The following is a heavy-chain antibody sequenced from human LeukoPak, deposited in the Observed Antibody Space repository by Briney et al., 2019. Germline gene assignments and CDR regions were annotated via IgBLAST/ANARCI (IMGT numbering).Heavy chain of an antibody. CDR2: ISAYNDNT. CDR1: GYTFTSYG. Sequence: ASVKVSCKASGYTFTSYGISWVRQAPGQGLEWMGWISAYNDNTNYAQKLQGRVTMTTDTSTSTAYMELRSLRSDDMAVYYCARVRYCGSGSYFSTGGYYFDYWGQGTLVTVSS. CDR3: ARVRYCGSGSYFSTGGYYFDY. D-gene: IGHD3-10*01. J-gene: IGHJ4*02. V-gene: IGHV1-18*03.